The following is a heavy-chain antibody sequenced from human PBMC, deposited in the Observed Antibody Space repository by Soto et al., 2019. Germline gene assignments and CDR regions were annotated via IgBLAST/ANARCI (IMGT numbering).Heavy chain of an antibody. D-gene: IGHD3-10*01. CDR3: ARVLLWFGEVPGYFDY. J-gene: IGHJ4*02. V-gene: IGHV3-7*01. CDR1: GFTFSSYW. CDR2: IKQDGSEK. Sequence: PGGSLRLSCAASGFTFSSYWMSWVRQAPGKGLEWVANIKQDGSEKYYVDSVKGRFTISRDNAKNSLYLQMNSLRAEDTAVYYCARVLLWFGEVPGYFDYWGQGTLVTVSS.